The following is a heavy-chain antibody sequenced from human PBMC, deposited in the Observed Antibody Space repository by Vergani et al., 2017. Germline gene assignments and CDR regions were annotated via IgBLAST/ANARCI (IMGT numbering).Heavy chain of an antibody. J-gene: IGHJ3*02. D-gene: IGHD6-19*01. CDR2: IYYSGST. CDR3: ARHSSGFAAFDI. CDR1: GGSISSSNW. Sequence: QVQLQESGPGLVKPSGTLSLTCAVSGGSISSSNWWSWVRQPPGKGLEWIGYIYYSGSTNYNPSLKSRVTISVDTSKNQFSLKLSSVTAADTAVYYCARHSSGFAAFDIWGQGTMVTVSS. V-gene: IGHV4-4*02.